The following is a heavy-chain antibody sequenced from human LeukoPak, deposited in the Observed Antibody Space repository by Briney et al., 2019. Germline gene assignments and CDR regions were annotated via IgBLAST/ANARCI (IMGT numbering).Heavy chain of an antibody. J-gene: IGHJ4*02. CDR2: TYYRSKWYN. CDR3: ARNPDYYDSSGLFDY. Sequence: SQTLSLTCAICGDSVSSNSAAWNWIRQSPSRGLEWLGRTYYRSKWYNDYAVSVKSRITINPDTSKNQFSLQLNSVTPEDTAVYYCARNPDYYDSSGLFDYWGQGTLVTVSS. V-gene: IGHV6-1*01. D-gene: IGHD3-22*01. CDR1: GDSVSSNSAA.